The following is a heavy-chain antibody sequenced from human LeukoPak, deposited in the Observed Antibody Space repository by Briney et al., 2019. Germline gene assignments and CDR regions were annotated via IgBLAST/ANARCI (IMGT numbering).Heavy chain of an antibody. V-gene: IGHV3-30*03. D-gene: IGHD6-13*01. CDR3: ARQREGRSWSPDY. Sequence: GGSLRLSCAASGFIFSSYGLHWVRQAPGKGLEWVAVISYDGSHKFYADSVKGRFTISRDSSKNTLYLQMDSLRTEDTAVYYCARQREGRSWSPDYWGQGTLVTVSS. CDR2: ISYDGSHK. J-gene: IGHJ4*02. CDR1: GFIFSSYG.